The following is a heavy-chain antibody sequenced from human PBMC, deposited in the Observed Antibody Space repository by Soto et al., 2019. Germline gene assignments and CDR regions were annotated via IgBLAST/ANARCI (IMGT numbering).Heavy chain of an antibody. CDR2: IIPIFGTP. Sequence: QVQLVQSGPEVKEPGSSVKLTCKVSGGIFNTYAISWLRQAPGQGLEWMGGIIPIFGTPNYAQRFQGRVTITADESTSTAYMELSRLRSDDTAVYYCARDRDYYVSVNYDYLIDFWVQGTLVSVSS. D-gene: IGHD3-10*01. V-gene: IGHV1-69*01. J-gene: IGHJ4*02. CDR3: ARDRDYYVSVNYDYLIDF. CDR1: GGIFNTYA.